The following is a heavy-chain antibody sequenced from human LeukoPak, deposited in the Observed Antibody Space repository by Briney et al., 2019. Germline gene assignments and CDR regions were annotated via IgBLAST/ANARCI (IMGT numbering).Heavy chain of an antibody. CDR3: AIQSAGYSSSWYPSYYYYGMDV. D-gene: IGHD6-13*01. CDR2: INHRGST. J-gene: IGHJ6*02. Sequence: SETLSLTCAVYGGSFSGYYWSWVRQPPGKGLEWIGEINHRGSTNYNPSLKSRVTISVDTSKNQFSLRLNSVTAADTAVYYCAIQSAGYSSSWYPSYYYYGMDVWGQGTTVTVSS. CDR1: GGSFSGYY. V-gene: IGHV4-34*01.